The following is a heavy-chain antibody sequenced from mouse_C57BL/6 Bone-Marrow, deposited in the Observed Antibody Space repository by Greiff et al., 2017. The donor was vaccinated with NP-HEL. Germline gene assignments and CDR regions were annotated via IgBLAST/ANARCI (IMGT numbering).Heavy chain of an antibody. D-gene: IGHD1-1*01. CDR2: VYPYNGGT. CDR1: GFTFTDYY. Sequence: EVQLQESGPVLVKPGPSVKISCKASGFTFTDYYMHWVKQSHGKSLEWIGLVYPYNGGTSYNQKFKGKATLTVDTSSSTAYMELNSLTSEDSAVYYCASAYYYGSSPWYFDVWGTGTTVTVSS. CDR3: ASAYYYGSSPWYFDV. V-gene: IGHV1-36*01. J-gene: IGHJ1*03.